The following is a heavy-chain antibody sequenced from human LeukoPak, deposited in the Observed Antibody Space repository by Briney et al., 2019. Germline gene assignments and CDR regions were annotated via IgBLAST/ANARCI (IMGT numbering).Heavy chain of an antibody. CDR2: INHSGST. Sequence: PSETLSLTCAVYGGSFSGYYWSWIPQPPGKGLEWIGEINHSGSTNYNPSLKSRVTISVETSKNQFFLKLSSVTAADTAVYYCARGYGSGSYYNGFDYWGQGTLVTVSS. CDR3: ARGYGSGSYYNGFDY. V-gene: IGHV4-34*01. CDR1: GGSFSGYY. J-gene: IGHJ4*02. D-gene: IGHD3-10*01.